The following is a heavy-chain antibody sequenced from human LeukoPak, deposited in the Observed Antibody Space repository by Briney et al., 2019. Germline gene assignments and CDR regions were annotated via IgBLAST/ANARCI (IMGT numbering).Heavy chain of an antibody. V-gene: IGHV3-48*01. CDR3: ANSNYNYMDV. CDR2: ISTHSSTI. D-gene: IGHD4-11*01. J-gene: IGHJ6*03. CDR1: RFTFSDYA. Sequence: PGGSLRLSCAASRFTFSDYAMNWVRQAPGKGLEWISYISTHSSTIYYADSVKGRFTITRDNAKNSLYLQMNSLRAEDTAVYYCANSNYNYMDVWGKGTTVTVSS.